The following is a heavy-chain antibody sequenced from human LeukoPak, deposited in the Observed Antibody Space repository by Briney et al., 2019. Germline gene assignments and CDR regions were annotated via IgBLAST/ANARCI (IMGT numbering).Heavy chain of an antibody. Sequence: SETLSLTCAVYGGSFSGYYWSWIRQPPGKGLEWIGEINHSGSTNYNPSLKSRVTISVDTSKNQFSLKLSSVTAADTAVYYCARSYSSSWYRSDAFDIWGQGTMVTVSS. CDR3: ARSYSSSWYRSDAFDI. J-gene: IGHJ3*02. CDR1: GGSFSGYY. D-gene: IGHD6-13*01. V-gene: IGHV4-34*01. CDR2: INHSGST.